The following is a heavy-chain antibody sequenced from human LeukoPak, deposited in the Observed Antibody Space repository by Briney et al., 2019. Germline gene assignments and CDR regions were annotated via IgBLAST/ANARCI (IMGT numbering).Heavy chain of an antibody. CDR3: TTARGYSGYDGTYYFDY. CDR1: GFTFSNAW. CDR2: IKSKTDGGTT. V-gene: IGHV3-15*01. D-gene: IGHD5-12*01. J-gene: IGHJ4*02. Sequence: GGSLGLSCAASGFTFSNAWMSWVRQAPGKGLEWVGRIKSKTDGGTTDYAAPVKGRFTISRDDSKNTLYLQMNSLKTEDTAVYYCTTARGYSGYDGTYYFDYWGQGTLVTVSS.